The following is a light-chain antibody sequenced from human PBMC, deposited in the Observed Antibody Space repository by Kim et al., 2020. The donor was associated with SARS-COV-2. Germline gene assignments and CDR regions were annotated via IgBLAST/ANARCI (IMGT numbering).Light chain of an antibody. Sequence: QAVVTQPPSVSAAPGQKVTISCSGGSSNIGNNYVSWYQQFPGTAPKLLIYDNNKRPSGIPDRFSGSKSGTSATLGITGLQTGDEADYYCGTWDSNLSAVVFGGGTQLTVL. CDR3: GTWDSNLSAVV. CDR1: SSNIGNNY. CDR2: DNN. V-gene: IGLV1-51*01. J-gene: IGLJ3*02.